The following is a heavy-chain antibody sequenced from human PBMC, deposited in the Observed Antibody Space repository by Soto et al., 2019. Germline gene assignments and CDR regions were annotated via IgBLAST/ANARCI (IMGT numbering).Heavy chain of an antibody. CDR2: VSGSGGST. CDR1: GFTFSSYA. V-gene: IGHV3-23*01. J-gene: IGHJ6*02. D-gene: IGHD3-9*01. CDR3: EKAVDLNYYYYGMDV. Sequence: EVQLLESGGGLVQPGGSLRLSCAASGFTFSSYAMSWVRQAPGKGLEWVSAVSGSGGSTYYADSVKGRFTISRDNSKNTLYLQMNGLRVEDTAVYYGEKAVDLNYYYYGMDVWGQGTTVTVSS.